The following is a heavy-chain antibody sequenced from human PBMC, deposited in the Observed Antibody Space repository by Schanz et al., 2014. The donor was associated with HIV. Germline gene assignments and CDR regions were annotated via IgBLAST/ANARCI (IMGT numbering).Heavy chain of an antibody. Sequence: WTWLRQPPGKGLEWIAEINHVRSTNYNPSLKSRVIMSVDTAKNQFSLTLDSVTAADTATYYCARGRNPSTPSPLDSWGQGTLVIVSS. CDR2: INHVRST. J-gene: IGHJ4*02. CDR3: ARGRNPSTPSPLDS. V-gene: IGHV4-34*01. D-gene: IGHD2-15*01.